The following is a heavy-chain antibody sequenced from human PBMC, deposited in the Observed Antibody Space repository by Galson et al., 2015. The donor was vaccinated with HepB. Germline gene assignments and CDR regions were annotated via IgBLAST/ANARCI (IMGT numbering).Heavy chain of an antibody. D-gene: IGHD7-27*01. Sequence: CTVSGGSISSGDYYWSWIRQPPGKGLEWIGYIYYSGSTYYNPSLKSRVTISVDTSKNQFSLKLSSVTAADTAVYYCARGGLGRGLDGLYYMDVWGKGTTVTVSS. CDR3: ARGGLGRGLDGLYYMDV. CDR1: GGSISSGDYY. CDR2: IYYSGST. V-gene: IGHV4-30-4*01. J-gene: IGHJ6*03.